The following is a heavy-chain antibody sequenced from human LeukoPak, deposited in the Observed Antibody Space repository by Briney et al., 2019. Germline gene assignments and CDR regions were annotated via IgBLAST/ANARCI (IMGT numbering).Heavy chain of an antibody. CDR2: IKQDGSEK. Sequence: GGSLRLSCAASGSTFSSYWMSWVRQAPGKGLEWVANIKQDGSEKYYVDSVKGRFTISRDNAKNSLYLQMNSLRAEDTAVYYCARDDCSSISCYHNWFDPWGQGTLVTVSS. D-gene: IGHD2-2*01. J-gene: IGHJ5*02. CDR1: GSTFSSYW. CDR3: ARDDCSSISCYHNWFDP. V-gene: IGHV3-7*01.